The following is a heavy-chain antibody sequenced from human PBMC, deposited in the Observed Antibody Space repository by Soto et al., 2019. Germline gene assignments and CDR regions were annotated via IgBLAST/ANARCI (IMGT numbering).Heavy chain of an antibody. CDR3: ARDKGVLLWFGELLSGPAYMDV. CDR2: ISAYNGNT. V-gene: IGHV1-18*01. CDR1: GYTFTSYG. Sequence: ASVKVSCKASGYTFTSYGISWVRQAPGQGLEWMGWISAYNGNTNYAQKLQGRVTMTTDTSTSTAYMELRSLRSDDTAVYYCARDKGVLLWFGELLSGPAYMDVWGKGTTVTVSS. J-gene: IGHJ6*03. D-gene: IGHD3-10*01.